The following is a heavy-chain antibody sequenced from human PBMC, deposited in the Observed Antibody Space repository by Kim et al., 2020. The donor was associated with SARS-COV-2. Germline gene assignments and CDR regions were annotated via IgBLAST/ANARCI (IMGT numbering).Heavy chain of an antibody. J-gene: IGHJ5*02. Sequence: GGSLRLSCTASGFTFSNNWMTWVRQAPGKGLEWVANIKQDGTAKNYADSVKGRFTISRDNTKNPLYLQMNSLRAEDTAVYYCAREWDSWGQGTLVTVSS. V-gene: IGHV3-7*03. CDR1: GFTFSNNW. D-gene: IGHD1-26*01. CDR3: AREWDS. CDR2: IKQDGTAK.